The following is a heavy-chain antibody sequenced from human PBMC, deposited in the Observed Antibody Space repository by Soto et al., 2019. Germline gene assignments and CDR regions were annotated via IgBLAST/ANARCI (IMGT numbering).Heavy chain of an antibody. V-gene: IGHV4-59*01. CDR3: ARDHYYDFWSGYYREGMDV. Sequence: PSETLSLTCTVSGGSISSYYWSWIRQPPGKGLEWIGYIYYSGSTNYNPSLKSRVTISVDTSKNQFSLKLSSVTAADTAVYYCARDHYYDFWSGYYREGMDVWGQGTTVTVSS. CDR1: GGSISSYY. D-gene: IGHD3-3*01. J-gene: IGHJ6*02. CDR2: IYYSGST.